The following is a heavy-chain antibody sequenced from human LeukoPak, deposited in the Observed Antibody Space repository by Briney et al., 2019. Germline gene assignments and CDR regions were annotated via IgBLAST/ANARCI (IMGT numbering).Heavy chain of an antibody. J-gene: IGHJ6*04. Sequence: QPGRSPRLSCAASGFTFSSDGMRWVRQAPGKGREWVAFIWYDGSNKYYAECGKGRFTIARDNSKNTLSLQMNSLRADDTAVYYCARDMWSSSSPYYYNGMDVWGKGTTVTVSS. V-gene: IGHV3-33*01. CDR2: IWYDGSNK. D-gene: IGHD6-13*01. CDR3: ARDMWSSSSPYYYNGMDV. CDR1: GFTFSSDG.